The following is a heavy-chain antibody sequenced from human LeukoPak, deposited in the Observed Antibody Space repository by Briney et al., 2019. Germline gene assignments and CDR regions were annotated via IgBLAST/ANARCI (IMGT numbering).Heavy chain of an antibody. CDR2: INPNSGGT. J-gene: IGHJ4*02. D-gene: IGHD5-12*01. CDR3: ARVRIYSGYDERSDY. V-gene: IGHV1-2*02. Sequence: ASVKVSCKASGYTFTGYYMHWVRQAPGQGLEWMGWINPNSGGTNYAQKFQGRVTMTRDTSISTAYMELSRLRSDDTAVYYCARVRIYSGYDERSDYWGQGTLVTVSS. CDR1: GYTFTGYY.